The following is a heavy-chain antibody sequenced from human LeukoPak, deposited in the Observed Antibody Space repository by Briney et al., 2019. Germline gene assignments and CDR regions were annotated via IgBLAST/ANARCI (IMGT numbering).Heavy chain of an antibody. D-gene: IGHD6-19*01. CDR1: GGSFSGYY. J-gene: IGHJ4*02. Sequence: SETLSLTCAVYGGSFSGYYWSWIRQPAGKGLEWIGRIYTSGSTNYNPSLKSRVTMSVDTSKNQFSLKLSSVTAADTAVYYCATGVAGTVFDYWGQGTLVTVSS. CDR2: IYTSGST. CDR3: ATGVAGTVFDY. V-gene: IGHV4-59*10.